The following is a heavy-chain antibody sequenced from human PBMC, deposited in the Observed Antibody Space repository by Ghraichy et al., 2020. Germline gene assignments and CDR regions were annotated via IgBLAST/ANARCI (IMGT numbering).Heavy chain of an antibody. CDR3: AKDYGELLLLDY. CDR2: ISGSGGST. Sequence: GGSLRLSCAASGFTFSSYAMSWVRQAPGKGLEWVSAISGSGGSTYYADSVKGRFTISRDNSKNTLYLQMNSLRAGDTAVYYCAKDYGELLLLDYWGQGTLVTVSS. J-gene: IGHJ4*02. V-gene: IGHV3-23*01. CDR1: GFTFSSYA. D-gene: IGHD1-26*01.